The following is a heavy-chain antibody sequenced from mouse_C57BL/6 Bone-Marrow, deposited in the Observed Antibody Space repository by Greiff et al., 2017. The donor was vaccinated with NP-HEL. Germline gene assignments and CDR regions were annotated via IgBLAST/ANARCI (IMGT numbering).Heavy chain of an antibody. J-gene: IGHJ2*01. CDR2: IDPSDSYT. CDR3: ARYSAFDY. V-gene: IGHV1-59*01. D-gene: IGHD2-12*01. CDR1: GYTFTSYW. Sequence: VQLQQPGAELVRPGTSVKLSCKASGYTFTSYWMHWVKQRPGQGLEWIGVIDPSDSYTNYNQKFKGKATLTVDTSSSTAYMQLSSLTSEDSAVYYCARYSAFDYWGQGTTLTVSS.